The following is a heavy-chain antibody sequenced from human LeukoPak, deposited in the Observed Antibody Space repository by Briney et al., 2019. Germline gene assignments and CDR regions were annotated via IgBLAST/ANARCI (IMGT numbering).Heavy chain of an antibody. CDR3: AKDSYYGSGSSDY. V-gene: IGHV3-23*01. D-gene: IGHD3-10*01. J-gene: IGHJ4*02. CDR2: ISGSGSST. Sequence: GGSLRLSCAASGFTFRSYAMNWVRQAPGKGLEWVSVISGSGSSTYYADSVKGRFTISRDNSKNTLYLQMNSLRAEDTAVYYCAKDSYYGSGSSDYWGQGTLVTVSS. CDR1: GFTFRSYA.